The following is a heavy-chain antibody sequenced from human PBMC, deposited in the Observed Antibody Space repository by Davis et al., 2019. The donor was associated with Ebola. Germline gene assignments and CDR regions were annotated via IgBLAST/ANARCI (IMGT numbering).Heavy chain of an antibody. V-gene: IGHV3-53*01. CDR2: IYSGGST. D-gene: IGHD1-1*01. Sequence: GESLKISCAASGFTVSSNYMSWVRQAPGKGLEWVSVIYSGGSTYYADSVKGRFTISRDNSKNTLYLQMNSLRAEDTAVYYCAKDRGWNEYNWFDPWGQGTLVTVSS. J-gene: IGHJ5*02. CDR1: GFTVSSNY. CDR3: AKDRGWNEYNWFDP.